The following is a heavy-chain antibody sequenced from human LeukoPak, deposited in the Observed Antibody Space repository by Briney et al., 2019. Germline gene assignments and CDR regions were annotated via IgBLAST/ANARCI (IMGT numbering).Heavy chain of an antibody. Sequence: SETLSLTCTVSGGSISSSSYSWSWIRQPPGKGLEWIGYIYYSGSTYYNPSLKSRVTISVDTSKNQFSLKLSSVTAADTAVYYCARVGGYYGSGSYVHFDYWGQGTLVTVSS. CDR3: ARVGGYYGSGSYVHFDY. CDR2: IYYSGST. J-gene: IGHJ4*02. V-gene: IGHV4-30-4*07. CDR1: GGSISSSSYS. D-gene: IGHD3-10*01.